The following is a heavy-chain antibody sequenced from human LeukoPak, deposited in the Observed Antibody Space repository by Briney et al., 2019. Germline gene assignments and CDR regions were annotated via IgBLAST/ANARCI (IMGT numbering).Heavy chain of an antibody. Sequence: ASVKVSCKASGYTFTGYDINWVRQATGQGLEWMGWMNPNSGNTGYAQKFQGRVTITRNTSISTAYMELSSLRSEDTAVYYCARGEDFWSGENYYYYYYMDVWGKGTTVTVSS. CDR1: GYTFTGYD. J-gene: IGHJ6*03. D-gene: IGHD3-3*01. V-gene: IGHV1-8*03. CDR2: MNPNSGNT. CDR3: ARGEDFWSGENYYYYYYMDV.